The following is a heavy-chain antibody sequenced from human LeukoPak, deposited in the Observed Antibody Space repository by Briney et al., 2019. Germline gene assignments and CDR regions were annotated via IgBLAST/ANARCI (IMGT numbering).Heavy chain of an antibody. D-gene: IGHD6-19*01. CDR1: GFTLRSYA. CDR3: AKDVEATISSGGYYFDY. J-gene: IGHJ4*02. CDR2: ISGSDGST. Sequence: GGSLRLSCEASGFTLRSYAMSWVRQAPGQGLEWVSAISGSDGSTHYADSVKGRFTISRDISYNRLYLQMNSLRAEDTAVYYCAKDVEATISSGGYYFDYWGQGTLVTVSS. V-gene: IGHV3-23*01.